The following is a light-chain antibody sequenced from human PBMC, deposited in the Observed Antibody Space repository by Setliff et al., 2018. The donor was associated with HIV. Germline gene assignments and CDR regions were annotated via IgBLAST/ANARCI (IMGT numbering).Light chain of an antibody. V-gene: IGKV4-1*01. CDR2: WAS. CDR3: QQYYSTLPLT. Sequence: DIVMTQSPDSLAVSLGERATINCKSSQSVLYSSNNKNYVAWYQQKPGQPPKLLIYWASTRESGVPDRVSGSGSGTDFTLTISSLQAEDVAVYCCQQYYSTLPLTFGGGTKVDIK. CDR1: QSVLYSSNNKNY. J-gene: IGKJ4*01.